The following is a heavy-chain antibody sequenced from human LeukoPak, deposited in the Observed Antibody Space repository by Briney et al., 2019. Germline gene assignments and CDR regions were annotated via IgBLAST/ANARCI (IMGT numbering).Heavy chain of an antibody. Sequence: PGGSLRLSCAASGFTFRNYGMHWVRQAPGKGLEWVAVIWRDGSIENYADSVKGRFTISRDNSKNTLYLQMNSVRAEDTAVYYCAIWYSSGWSFDYWGPGTPVTVSS. CDR1: GFTFRNYG. V-gene: IGHV3-33*01. CDR2: IWRDGSIE. D-gene: IGHD6-19*01. J-gene: IGHJ4*02. CDR3: AIWYSSGWSFDY.